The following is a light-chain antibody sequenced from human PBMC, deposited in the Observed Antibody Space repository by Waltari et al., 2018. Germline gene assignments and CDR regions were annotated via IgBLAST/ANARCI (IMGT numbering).Light chain of an antibody. Sequence: QSALTQPASVSGSPGQSITISCTETNSDVGSYNLVSWYQQHPGKAPKLMIYEVSKRPSGVSNRFSGSKSGNTASLTISGLQAEDEADYYCCSYAGSSTYVFGTGTKVTVL. CDR3: CSYAGSSTYV. CDR2: EVS. V-gene: IGLV2-23*02. CDR1: NSDVGSYNL. J-gene: IGLJ1*01.